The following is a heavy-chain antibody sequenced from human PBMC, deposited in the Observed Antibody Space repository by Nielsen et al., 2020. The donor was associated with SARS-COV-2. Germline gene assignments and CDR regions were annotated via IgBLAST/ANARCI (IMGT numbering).Heavy chain of an antibody. Sequence: GGSLRLSCAASGFTFSSYGMHWVRQAPGKGLEWVSAISGSGGSTYYADSVKGRFTISRDNSKNTLYLQMNSLRAEDTAVYYCAKARTLGSYFDYWGQGTLVTVSS. CDR3: AKARTLGSYFDY. CDR2: ISGSGGST. CDR1: GFTFSSYG. D-gene: IGHD1-26*01. V-gene: IGHV3-23*01. J-gene: IGHJ4*02.